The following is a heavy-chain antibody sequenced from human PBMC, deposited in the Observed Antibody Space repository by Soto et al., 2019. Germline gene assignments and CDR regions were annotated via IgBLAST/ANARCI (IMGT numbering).Heavy chain of an antibody. J-gene: IGHJ5*02. CDR2: IYKSGDT. Sequence: EVQLVESGGGLVQPGGSLRLSCAASGFTVSSSYLYWVRQAPGKGLEWVSSIYKSGDTYYADSVKGRFTISRDNYKSIRFLQMHSLRAEDTAVYYCVIGTVLTTANWLGPWGQGTGVTVSS. CDR1: GFTVSSSY. V-gene: IGHV3-66*01. CDR3: VIGTVLTTANWLGP. D-gene: IGHD3-9*01.